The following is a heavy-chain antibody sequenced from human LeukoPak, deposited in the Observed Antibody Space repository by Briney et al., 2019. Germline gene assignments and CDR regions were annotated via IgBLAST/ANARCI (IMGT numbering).Heavy chain of an antibody. V-gene: IGHV3-43*02. D-gene: IGHD4-17*01. CDR3: AKRSDYGYNGNYFDY. Sequence: GGSLRLSCAASGFTFDEYAMHWVRQAPGKCLEWVSLISGDGGSTCYADSVKGRFTISRDNSKNTLFLQMNSLRAEDTAVYYCAKRSDYGYNGNYFDYWGQGTPVTVSS. CDR2: ISGDGGST. CDR1: GFTFDEYA. J-gene: IGHJ4*02.